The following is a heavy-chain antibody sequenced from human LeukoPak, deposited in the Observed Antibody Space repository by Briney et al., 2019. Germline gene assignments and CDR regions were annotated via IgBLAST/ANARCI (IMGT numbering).Heavy chain of an antibody. CDR1: GYTFTSYY. J-gene: IGHJ4*02. V-gene: IGHV1-8*02. CDR3: ARGRRGLLTDY. CDR2: MNPNSGNT. Sequence: GASVKVSCKASGYTFTSYYMHWVRQAPGQGLEWMGWMNPNSGNTGYAQKFQGRVTMTRNTSISTAYMELSSLRSEDTAVYYCARGRRGLLTDYWGQGTLVTVSS. D-gene: IGHD3-10*01.